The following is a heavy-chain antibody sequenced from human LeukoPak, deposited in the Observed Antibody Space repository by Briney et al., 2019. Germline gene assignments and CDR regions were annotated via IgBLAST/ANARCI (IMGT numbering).Heavy chain of an antibody. D-gene: IGHD4-11*01. CDR2: ITSSSTYI. CDR3: ARAGVVDYTNYGSATFDY. Sequence: GGSLRLSCAASGFSFSYYSMNWVRRAPGKGLEWVSSITSSSTYIYYGDSVKGRFTISRDNAKNSLNLQMNSLRAEDTAIYYCARAGVVDYTNYGSATFDYWGQGTLVTVSS. CDR1: GFSFSYYS. J-gene: IGHJ4*02. V-gene: IGHV3-21*01.